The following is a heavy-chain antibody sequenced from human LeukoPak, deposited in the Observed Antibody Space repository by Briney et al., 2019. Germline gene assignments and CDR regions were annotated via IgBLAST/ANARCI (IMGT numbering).Heavy chain of an antibody. D-gene: IGHD6-13*01. CDR1: GFTLSSYA. J-gene: IGHJ4*02. CDR3: AKGSSSSWSYYLDY. Sequence: GGSLRLSCAASGFTLSSYAMSWVRQAPGKGLEWVSAISGSGGSTYYADSVKGRFTISRDNSKNTLYLQMNSLRAEDTAVYYCAKGSSSSWSYYLDYWGQGTLVTVSS. CDR2: ISGSGGST. V-gene: IGHV3-23*01.